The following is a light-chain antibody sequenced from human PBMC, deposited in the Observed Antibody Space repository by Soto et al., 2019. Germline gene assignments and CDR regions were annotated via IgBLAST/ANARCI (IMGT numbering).Light chain of an antibody. CDR3: QQYGSSPYT. J-gene: IGKJ2*01. CDR2: GAS. V-gene: IGKV3-20*01. CDR1: QSVSSSY. Sequence: EIGLTQSPGTLSLSPGERATLSCRASQSVSSSYLAWYQQKPGQAPRLLIYGASSRATGIPDRFSGSGSGTDFTLTISRLEPEDCAVYYCQQYGSSPYTFGQGTKLEIK.